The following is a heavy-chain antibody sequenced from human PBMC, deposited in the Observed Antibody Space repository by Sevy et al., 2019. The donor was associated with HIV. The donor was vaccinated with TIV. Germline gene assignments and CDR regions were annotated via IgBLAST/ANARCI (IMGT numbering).Heavy chain of an antibody. CDR3: ARDRRNDYNGPAHYLDV. CDR2: LYTSGST. Sequence: SETLSLTCSVSGGSITSGFYSWTWIWQPAGKGLEWIGHLYTSGSTNYNSSLKSRVTISVDTSKNQFSLKLNSVTAADTAVYYCARDRRNDYNGPAHYLDVWGKGTTVTVSS. V-gene: IGHV4-61*09. CDR1: GGSITSGFYS. D-gene: IGHD4-4*01. J-gene: IGHJ6*03.